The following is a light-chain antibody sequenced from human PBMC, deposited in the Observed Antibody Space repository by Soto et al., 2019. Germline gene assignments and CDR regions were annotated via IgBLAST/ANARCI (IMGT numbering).Light chain of an antibody. J-gene: IGLJ3*02. CDR2: NNN. V-gene: IGLV1-44*01. CDR1: NSNIGTNA. CDR3: ATWDDTLRTWV. Sequence: QSVLTQPPSASGTPGQRVTISRSGSNSNIGTNAVNWYQQIPGTAPKLLIYNNNQRPSGVPDRFSGSKSGTSASLAISGLQSEDEADYPCATWDDTLRTWVFGGGTKLTVL.